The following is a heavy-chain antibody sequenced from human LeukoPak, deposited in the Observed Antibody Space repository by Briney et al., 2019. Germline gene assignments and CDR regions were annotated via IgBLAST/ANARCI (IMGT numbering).Heavy chain of an antibody. V-gene: IGHV1-24*01. CDR2: FDPEDGET. Sequence: ASVKVSCKVSGYTLTELSMHWVRQAPGKGLEWMGGFDPEDGETIYAQMFQGRVTMTEDTSTDTAYMELSSLRSEDTAVYYCATVNTIFSLSAFDIWGQGTMVTVSS. D-gene: IGHD3-9*01. J-gene: IGHJ3*02. CDR1: GYTLTELS. CDR3: ATVNTIFSLSAFDI.